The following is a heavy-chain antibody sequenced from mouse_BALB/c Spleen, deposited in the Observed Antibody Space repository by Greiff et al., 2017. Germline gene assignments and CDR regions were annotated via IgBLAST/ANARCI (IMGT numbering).Heavy chain of an antibody. D-gene: IGHD2-4*01. CDR2: IYPYNGGT. V-gene: IGHV1S29*02. Sequence: EVKLKQSGPELVKPGASVKISCKASGYTFTDYNMHWVKQSHGKSLEWIGYIYPYNGGTGYNQKFKSKATLTVDNSSSTAYMELRSLTSEDSAVYYCASRQIYYDYDGVAYWGQGTLVTVSA. CDR3: ASRQIYYDYDGVAY. CDR1: GYTFTDYN. J-gene: IGHJ3*01.